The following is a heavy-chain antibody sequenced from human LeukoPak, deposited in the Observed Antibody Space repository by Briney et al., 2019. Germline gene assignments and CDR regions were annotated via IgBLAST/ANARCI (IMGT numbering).Heavy chain of an antibody. CDR3: ARALYYYDSSGYYYYFDY. CDR2: IYYSGST. J-gene: IGHJ4*02. D-gene: IGHD3-22*01. CDR1: GGSISSYY. Sequence: PSETLSLTCTVSGGSISSYYWSWIRRPPGKGLEWIGYIYYSGSTNYNPSLKSRVTISVDTSKNQFSLKLSSVTAADTAVYYCARALYYYDSSGYYYYFDYWGQGTLVTVSS. V-gene: IGHV4-59*01.